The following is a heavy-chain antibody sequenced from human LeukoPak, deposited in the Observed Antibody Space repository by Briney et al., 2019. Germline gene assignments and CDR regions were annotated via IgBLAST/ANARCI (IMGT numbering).Heavy chain of an antibody. D-gene: IGHD4-11*01. CDR2: IKPSGGST. J-gene: IGHJ3*02. V-gene: IGHV1-46*01. Sequence: VASVKVSCKASGYTFTTYYIHWVRQAPGRGLEWMGIIKPSGGSTGYAQKFQGRVTMTRDTSTSTVYMEVSSLRSEDTAVYYCAHDYRDAFDIWGQGTMVTVSS. CDR1: GYTFTTYY. CDR3: AHDYRDAFDI.